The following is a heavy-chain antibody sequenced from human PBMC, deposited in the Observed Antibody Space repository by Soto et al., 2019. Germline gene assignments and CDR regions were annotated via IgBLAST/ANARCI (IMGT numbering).Heavy chain of an antibody. V-gene: IGHV3-23*01. Sequence: EVQLLESGGVLVQPGGSLRLSGAASGFSFSGYAMTWVRQAPGKGLEWVSTTGASGRTTYYADSVKGRFTVSRDKSKNTLDLQMSSLRADDTAVYYCATVHHTSRSFDYWGQGTLVTVSS. J-gene: IGHJ4*02. CDR3: ATVHHTSRSFDY. CDR2: TGASGRTT. CDR1: GFSFSGYA.